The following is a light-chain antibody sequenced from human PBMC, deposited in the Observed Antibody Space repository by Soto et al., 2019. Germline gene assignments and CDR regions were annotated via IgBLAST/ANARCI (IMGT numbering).Light chain of an antibody. CDR3: SSYTTSNTLV. V-gene: IGLV2-14*01. CDR2: EVS. J-gene: IGLJ1*01. Sequence: QSVLTQPASVSGSPGQSITISCTGTSSDVGDYKYVSWYQKHPGKAPKALIYEVSNRPSGVSNRFSGSKSGNTASLTISGLQAEDEADYYCSSYTTSNTLVFGRGTKVTVL. CDR1: SSDVGDYKY.